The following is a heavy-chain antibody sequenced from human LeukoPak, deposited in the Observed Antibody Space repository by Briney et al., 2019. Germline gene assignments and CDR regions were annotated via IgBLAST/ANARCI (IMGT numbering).Heavy chain of an antibody. D-gene: IGHD2-15*01. CDR2: IWHDGSNE. V-gene: IGHV3-33*01. CDR1: GFTFSSYA. J-gene: IGHJ4*02. Sequence: SGGSLRLYCAPSGFTFSSYAMHRDRQAPGKGLEWVAVIWHDGSNEYYGDSVKGRFTISRDNSKNTLYLQMNSLRAEDTAVYYCARGRLCSGGHCYLNFDYWGQGTLVTVSS. CDR3: ARGRLCSGGHCYLNFDY.